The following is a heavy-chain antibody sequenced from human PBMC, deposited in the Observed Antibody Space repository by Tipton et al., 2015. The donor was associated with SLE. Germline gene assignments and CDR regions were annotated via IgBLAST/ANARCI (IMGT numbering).Heavy chain of an antibody. D-gene: IGHD3-3*01. CDR2: MNPYNSNT. V-gene: IGHV1-8*02. Sequence: QSGPEVKKPGSSVKVSCKASGGTFSSYAISWVRQAPGQGLEWMGWMNPYNSNTGSAQKFQGRVTLTWDTSIATAYLELSSLRSDDTAVYYCARGGDFDFWGQGTLVTVSS. J-gene: IGHJ4*02. CDR3: ARGGDFDF. CDR1: GGTFSSYA.